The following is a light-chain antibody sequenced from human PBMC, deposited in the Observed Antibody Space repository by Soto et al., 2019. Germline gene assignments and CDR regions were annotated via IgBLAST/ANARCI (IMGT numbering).Light chain of an antibody. Sequence: QSALTQPASVSGSPGQSITISCTGTSSDVGGYRFVSWYQHHPGEAPKLIIYEVSNRPSGVSSRFSGSKSGNTASLTISGLQTEDEADYYCSSYTSSSTWVFGGGTKLTVL. CDR2: EVS. CDR3: SSYTSSSTWV. CDR1: SSDVGGYRF. V-gene: IGLV2-14*01. J-gene: IGLJ3*02.